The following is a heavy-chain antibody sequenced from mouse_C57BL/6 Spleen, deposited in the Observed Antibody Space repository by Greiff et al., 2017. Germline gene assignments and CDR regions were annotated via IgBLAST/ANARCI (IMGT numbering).Heavy chain of an antibody. Sequence: DVQLVESGGGLVKPGGSLKLSCAASGFTFSSYAMSWVRQTPEKRLEWVATISDGGSYTYYPDNVKVRFTITRDNAYNNLYLQMSHLKSEDTAVYYCARDYYDDAMDYWGQGTSVTVSS. V-gene: IGHV5-4*01. D-gene: IGHD2-4*01. CDR1: GFTFSSYA. CDR3: ARDYYDDAMDY. CDR2: ISDGGSYT. J-gene: IGHJ4*01.